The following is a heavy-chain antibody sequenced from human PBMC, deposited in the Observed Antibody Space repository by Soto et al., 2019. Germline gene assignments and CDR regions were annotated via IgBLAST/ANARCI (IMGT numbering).Heavy chain of an antibody. Sequence: EVQLVESGGGLVQPGGSLRLSCAASGFTFSSYWMSWVRQAPGKGLEWVANIKQDGSEKYYVDSVKGRFTISRDNAKNSLYLQMNSLRAEDTAVYYCASRDITMVRGVYYYYGMDVWGQGTTVTVS. CDR1: GFTFSSYW. V-gene: IGHV3-7*05. CDR3: ASRDITMVRGVYYYYGMDV. CDR2: IKQDGSEK. J-gene: IGHJ6*02. D-gene: IGHD3-10*01.